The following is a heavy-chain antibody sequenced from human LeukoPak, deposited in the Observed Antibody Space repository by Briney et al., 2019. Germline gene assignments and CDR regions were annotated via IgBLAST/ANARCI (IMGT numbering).Heavy chain of an antibody. CDR1: GFTFSSYS. D-gene: IGHD6-19*01. CDR3: ASQLGSSGWYEYFQH. Sequence: GGSLRLSCAASGFTFSSYSMNWVRQAPGKGLEWVSYISSSSSTIYYADSVKGRFTISRDNAKNSLYLQMNSLRAEDTAVYYCASQLGSSGWYEYFQHWGQGTLVTVSS. CDR2: ISSSSSTI. V-gene: IGHV3-48*01. J-gene: IGHJ1*01.